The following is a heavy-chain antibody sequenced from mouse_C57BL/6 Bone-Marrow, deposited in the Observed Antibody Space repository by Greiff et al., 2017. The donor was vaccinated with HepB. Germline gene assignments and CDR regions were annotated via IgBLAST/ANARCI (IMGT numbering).Heavy chain of an antibody. J-gene: IGHJ2*01. Sequence: EVKLVESGGGLVQPGGSMKLSCVASGFTFSNYWMNWVRQSPEKGLEWVAQIRLKSDNYATHYAESVKGRFTISRDDSKSSVYLQMNNLRAEDTGIYYCRLYYGSSFYFDYWGQGTTLTVSS. D-gene: IGHD1-1*01. CDR2: IRLKSDNYAT. CDR3: RLYYGSSFYFDY. CDR1: GFTFSNYW. V-gene: IGHV6-3*01.